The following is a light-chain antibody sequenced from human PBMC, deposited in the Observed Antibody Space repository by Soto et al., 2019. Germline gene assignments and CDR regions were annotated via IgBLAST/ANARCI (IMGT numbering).Light chain of an antibody. CDR3: QQEDNFPT. CDR1: QDISNY. Sequence: DIQMNQSPSSLSASVGDRVTITCQATQDISNYLNWYQQKPRKAPKLLIYYASNLEAGVPSRFSGSGSGRDFPFSISWMQPEEISRYSCQQEDNFPTVGGGTKVEIK. J-gene: IGKJ4*01. V-gene: IGKV1-33*01. CDR2: YAS.